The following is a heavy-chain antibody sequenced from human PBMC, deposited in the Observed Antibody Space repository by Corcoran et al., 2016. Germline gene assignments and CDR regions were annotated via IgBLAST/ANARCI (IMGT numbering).Heavy chain of an antibody. J-gene: IGHJ4*02. CDR3: ARAVYSSSWYGGCDY. D-gene: IGHD6-13*01. V-gene: IGHV1-18*01. CDR1: GYTFTSYG. CDR2: ICAYNGNT. Sequence: QVQLVQSGAEVKKPGASVKVSCKASGYTFTSYGISWVRQAPGQGLEWMGWICAYNGNTNYAQKLQGRVTMTPDTSTSTAYMELRSLRSDDTAVYYCARAVYSSSWYGGCDYWGQRILVTGSS.